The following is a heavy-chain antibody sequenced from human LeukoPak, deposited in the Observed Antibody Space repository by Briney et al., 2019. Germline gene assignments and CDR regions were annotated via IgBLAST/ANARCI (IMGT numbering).Heavy chain of an antibody. J-gene: IGHJ4*02. D-gene: IGHD2-15*01. CDR3: ARGPLVVVADEDY. CDR1: GYTLTELS. Sequence: ASVKVSCKVSGYTLTELSMNWVRQAPGKGLEWMGWINPNSGGTNYAQKFQGRVTMTRDTSISTAYMELSRLRSDDTAVYYCARGPLVVVADEDYWGQGTLVTVSS. CDR2: INPNSGGT. V-gene: IGHV1-2*02.